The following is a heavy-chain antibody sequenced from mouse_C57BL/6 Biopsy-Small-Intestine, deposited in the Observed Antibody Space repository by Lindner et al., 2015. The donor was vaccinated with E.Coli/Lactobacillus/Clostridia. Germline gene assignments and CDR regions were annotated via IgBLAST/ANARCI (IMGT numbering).Heavy chain of an antibody. V-gene: IGHV1S55*01. Sequence: VKVSCKASGYTFTSYDINWVRQATGQGLEWMGWMRPNSGTTGYAQKFQGRVTMTRDTSISTAYMELSSLKSEDTAVYYCASFCTNGVCRSDDFDIWGQGTMVTVSS. CDR1: GYTFTSYD. CDR2: MRPNSGTT. CDR3: ASFCTNGVCRSDDFDI. D-gene: IGHD1-1*02. J-gene: IGHJ3*01.